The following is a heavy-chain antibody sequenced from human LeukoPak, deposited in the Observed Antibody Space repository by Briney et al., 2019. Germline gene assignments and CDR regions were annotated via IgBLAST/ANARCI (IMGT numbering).Heavy chain of an antibody. CDR1: GYTFTSYD. V-gene: IGHV1-8*01. J-gene: IGHJ5*02. Sequence: GASVKVSCKASGYTFTSYDINWVRQATGQGLEWMGWMNPNSGNTGYAQKFQGRVTMTRNTSISTAYMELSSLRSEDTAVYYCAMGSYTYRGGGCCYHYSNWFDPWGQGTLVTVSS. CDR3: AMGSYTYRGGGCCYHYSNWFDP. D-gene: IGHD2-15*01. CDR2: MNPNSGNT.